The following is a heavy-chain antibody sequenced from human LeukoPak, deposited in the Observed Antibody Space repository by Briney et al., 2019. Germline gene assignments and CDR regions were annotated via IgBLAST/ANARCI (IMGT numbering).Heavy chain of an antibody. J-gene: IGHJ4*02. CDR3: ARGRCSSTSCYFDY. D-gene: IGHD2-2*01. Sequence: GGSLRLSCAVSGFTFGSYTLNWVRQAPGKGLEWVSSISSSSSYIYYADSVKGRFTISRDNAKNSLYLQMNSLRAEDTAVYYCARGRCSSTSCYFDYWGQGTLVTVSS. CDR2: ISSSSSYI. CDR1: GFTFGSYT. V-gene: IGHV3-21*01.